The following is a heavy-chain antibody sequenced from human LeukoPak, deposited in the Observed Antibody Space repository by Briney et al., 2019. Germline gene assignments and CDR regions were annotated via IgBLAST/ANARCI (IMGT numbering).Heavy chain of an antibody. J-gene: IGHJ4*02. V-gene: IGHV4-34*01. Sequence: PSETLSLTCAVYGGSFSGYFWEWIRQPPGKGLEWIGEINHSGSTNYNPSLKSRVTISVDTSKNQFSLKLSSVTAADTAVYYCARGPGGRIDYWGQGTLVTVSS. CDR1: GGSFSGYF. CDR2: INHSGST. D-gene: IGHD2-15*01. CDR3: ARGPGGRIDY.